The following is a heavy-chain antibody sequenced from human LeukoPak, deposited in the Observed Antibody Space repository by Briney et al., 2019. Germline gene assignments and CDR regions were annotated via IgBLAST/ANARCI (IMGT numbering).Heavy chain of an antibody. V-gene: IGHV3-66*01. CDR2: IYSGGNT. D-gene: IGHD3-22*01. CDR1: GFTVSSNY. Sequence: GGSLRLSCAASGFTVSSNYMSWVRQAPGKGLEWVSDIYSGGNTSYAESVKGRFTISRDKAKNTLYLQMNSLRAEDTAVYYCATDEHYDSSGLYWGGQGTLVTVSS. J-gene: IGHJ4*02. CDR3: ATDEHYDSSGLYW.